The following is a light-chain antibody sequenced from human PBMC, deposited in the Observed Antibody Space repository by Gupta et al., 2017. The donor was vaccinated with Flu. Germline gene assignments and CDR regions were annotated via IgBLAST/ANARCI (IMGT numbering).Light chain of an antibody. V-gene: IGLV1-44*01. Sequence: QSVLTQPPSASGTPGQRVTIPCSGSSSNIGSNTVHGYQQLPGTAPKLLIYSNNQRPSGVPDRFSGSKSGTSASLAISGLQSEDEADYYCAAWDDSLNGLVFGGGTKLTVL. CDR2: SNN. CDR3: AAWDDSLNGLV. J-gene: IGLJ2*01. CDR1: SSNIGSNT.